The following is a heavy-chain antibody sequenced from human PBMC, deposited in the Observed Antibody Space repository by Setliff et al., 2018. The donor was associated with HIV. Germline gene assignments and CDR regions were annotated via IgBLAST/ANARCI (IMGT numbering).Heavy chain of an antibody. D-gene: IGHD6-19*01. CDR2: IDPSDSYI. CDR3: SRGIAVAGHDFANTPGDI. CDR1: GKSLSNYW. V-gene: IGHV5-10-1*01. J-gene: IGHJ3*02. Sequence: PGESLKISCEGSGKSLSNYWINWVRQMPGKGLEWMGRIDPSDSYINYGPSFQGHVTISADKSTNTAFLQWSSLKASDSAMYYCSRGIAVAGHDFANTPGDIWGQGTMVTVSS.